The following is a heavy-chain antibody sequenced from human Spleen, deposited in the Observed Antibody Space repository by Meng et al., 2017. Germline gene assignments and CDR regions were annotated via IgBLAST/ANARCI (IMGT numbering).Heavy chain of an antibody. D-gene: IGHD6-13*01. J-gene: IGHJ4*02. V-gene: IGHV1-2*02. CDR2: INLKSGDT. Sequence: ASVKVSCKASGYTFTDYYMHWVRQAPGEGLECMGWINLKSGDTYYAQKFRGRVTMTRDTSISTAHMELSRLTSDDTAMYYCARDEDISAAGKLFGDYWGQGTLVTVSS. CDR3: ARDEDISAAGKLFGDY. CDR1: GYTFTDYY.